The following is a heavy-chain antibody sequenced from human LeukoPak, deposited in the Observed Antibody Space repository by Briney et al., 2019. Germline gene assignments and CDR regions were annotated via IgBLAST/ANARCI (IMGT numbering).Heavy chain of an antibody. D-gene: IGHD2-15*01. CDR3: GSCSGGSCHSGWFGP. J-gene: IGHJ5*02. CDR1: GFTLSSFE. CDR2: ISSSSSYI. Sequence: PGGSLRLSCAASGFTLSSFEMNWVRQAPGKGLEWVSSISSSSSYISYADSVKGRFTISRDNAKNSLYLQMNSLRAEDTAVYYCGSCSGGSCHSGWFGPWGQGTLVTVSS. V-gene: IGHV3-21*01.